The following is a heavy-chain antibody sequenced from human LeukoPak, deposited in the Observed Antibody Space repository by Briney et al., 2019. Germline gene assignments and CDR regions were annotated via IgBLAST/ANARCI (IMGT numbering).Heavy chain of an antibody. CDR2: ISVFNGNT. D-gene: IGHD3-16*02. CDR3: ARDQRYRNSYWAY. CDR1: RYTFSSYG. J-gene: IGHJ4*02. V-gene: IGHV1-18*01. Sequence: ASVKVSCTASRYTFSSYGISWVRQAPGQGFEWMGWISVFNGNTNYAQKFQGRVTMTTDTSTSTAYMELRSLRSDDTAVYYCARDQRYRNSYWAYWGQGILVTVSS.